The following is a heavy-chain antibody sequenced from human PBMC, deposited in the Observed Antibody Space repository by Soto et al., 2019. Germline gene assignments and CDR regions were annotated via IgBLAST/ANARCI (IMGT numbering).Heavy chain of an antibody. CDR2: VYYRGRS. D-gene: IGHD2-8*01. J-gene: IGHJ4*02. CDR1: GGSVSNSNYY. V-gene: IGHV4-39*01. Sequence: SETLTLTCTDSGGSVSNSNYYWGWIRQSPGKGLEWIGSVYYRGRSYSKSSVKSRVTISVDTSKNQFSLNLNSVTASDTAVYYCVSQRTSVLTQAYFDYWGPGALVTVSS. CDR3: VSQRTSVLTQAYFDY.